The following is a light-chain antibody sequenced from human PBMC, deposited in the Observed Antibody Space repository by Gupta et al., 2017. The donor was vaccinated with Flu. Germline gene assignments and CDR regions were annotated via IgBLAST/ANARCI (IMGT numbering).Light chain of an antibody. J-gene: IGLJ3*02. CDR2: EGT. V-gene: IGLV2-14*01. Sequence: TSRDVGGYNYVSWYQQHPGKAPRIIIYEGTKRPSGGSSRFSGSRSGNTASLTISGLQAEDEAEYHCNSYTNRNSWVCGGGTKLTVL. CDR1: SRDVGGYNY. CDR3: NSYTNRNSWV.